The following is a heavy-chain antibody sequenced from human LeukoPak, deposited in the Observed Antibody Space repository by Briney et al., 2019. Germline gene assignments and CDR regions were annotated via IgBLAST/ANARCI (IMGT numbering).Heavy chain of an antibody. V-gene: IGHV3-21*01. CDR1: GFTFSSYS. D-gene: IGHD5-12*01. Sequence: GGSLRLSCAASGFTFSSYSMNWVRQAPGKGLEWVSSISSSSSYIYYADSVKGRFTISRDNAKNSLYLQMNSLRAEDAAVYYCARDIGGYGGFDHWGQGTLVTVSS. J-gene: IGHJ4*02. CDR2: ISSSSSYI. CDR3: ARDIGGYGGFDH.